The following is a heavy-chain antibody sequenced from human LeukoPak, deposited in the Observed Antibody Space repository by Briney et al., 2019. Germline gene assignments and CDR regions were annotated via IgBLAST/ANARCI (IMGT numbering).Heavy chain of an antibody. CDR2: IIPIFGTA. J-gene: IGHJ5*02. V-gene: IGHV1-69*13. Sequence: VASVKVSCKASGGTFSSYAISWVRQAPGQGREWMGGIIPIFGTANYAQKFHGRVTITADESTSTAYMELSSLRSEDTAVYYCARTWPRVVFGVVALNWFDPWGQGTLVTVSS. CDR1: GGTFSSYA. D-gene: IGHD3-3*01. CDR3: ARTWPRVVFGVVALNWFDP.